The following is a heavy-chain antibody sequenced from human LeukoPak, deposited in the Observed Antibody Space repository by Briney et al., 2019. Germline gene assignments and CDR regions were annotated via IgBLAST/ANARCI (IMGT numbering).Heavy chain of an antibody. CDR3: ARAGTYETTWYH. Sequence: GGSLTLSCAASGFSFSNYRMSWVRQAPGKGLEWVANINQDGSVKYYVDSVKGRFTISRDNAENSLYLQMNSLRAEDTALYFCARAGTYETTWYHWGQRTLVTVSS. CDR1: GFSFSNYR. D-gene: IGHD1-7*01. CDR2: INQDGSVK. V-gene: IGHV3-7*01. J-gene: IGHJ5*02.